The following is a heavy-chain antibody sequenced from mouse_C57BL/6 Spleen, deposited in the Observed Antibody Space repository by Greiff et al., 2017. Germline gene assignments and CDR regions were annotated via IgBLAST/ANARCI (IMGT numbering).Heavy chain of an antibody. D-gene: IGHD1-1*01. CDR3: GRDPLYYGSSYGYAMDY. J-gene: IGHJ4*01. Sequence: QVQLQQSGAELVKPGASVKLSCKASGYTFTSYWMHWVKQRPGQGLEWIGMIYPKSGSTNYNEKFKSKATLTVDKSSSTAYMQLSSLTSEDSAVYYCGRDPLYYGSSYGYAMDYWGQGTSVTVSS. CDR2: IYPKSGST. V-gene: IGHV1-64*01. CDR1: GYTFTSYW.